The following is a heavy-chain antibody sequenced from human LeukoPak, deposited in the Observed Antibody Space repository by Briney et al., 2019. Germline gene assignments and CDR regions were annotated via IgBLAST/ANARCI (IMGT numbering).Heavy chain of an antibody. CDR2: ISGSGGNT. CDR1: GFTFSSYG. D-gene: IGHD2-15*01. V-gene: IGHV3-23*01. Sequence: GGSLRLSCAASGFTFSSYGMSWVRQAPGKGLEWVSGISGSGGNTYYADSVKGRFTISRDNSKNTVYGQMNSLRAEDTGVYYCAKDGNIVVVVAAPEYFQHWGQGTLVTVSS. CDR3: AKDGNIVVVVAAPEYFQH. J-gene: IGHJ1*01.